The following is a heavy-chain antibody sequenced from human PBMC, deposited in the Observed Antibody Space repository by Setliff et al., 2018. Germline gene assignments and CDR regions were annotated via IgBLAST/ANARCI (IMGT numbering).Heavy chain of an antibody. Sequence: SETLSLTCTVSGDSISSRRSYWGWFRQPAGKGLEWIGQIYTSWSTNYNPSLKSRVTISVDTSKNQFSLKLSSVTAADTAVYYCARHFPWGYFDWLSYHDAFDIWGQGTMVTVSS. J-gene: IGHJ3*02. CDR2: IYTSWST. V-gene: IGHV4-61*09. D-gene: IGHD3-9*01. CDR3: ARHFPWGYFDWLSYHDAFDI. CDR1: GDSISSRRSY.